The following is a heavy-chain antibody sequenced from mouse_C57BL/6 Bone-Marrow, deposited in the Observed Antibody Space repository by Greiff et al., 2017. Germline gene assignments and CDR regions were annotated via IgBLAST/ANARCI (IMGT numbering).Heavy chain of an antibody. Sequence: EVKLMESGGGLVKPGGSLKLSCAASGFTFSSYAMSWVRQTPEKRLEWVATISDGGSYTYYPDNVKGRFTISRDNAKNNLYLQMSHLKSEDTAMYYCARDRDTTGYWGQGTTLTVSS. J-gene: IGHJ2*01. CDR1: GFTFSSYA. V-gene: IGHV5-4*01. CDR3: ARDRDTTGY. D-gene: IGHD1-1*01. CDR2: ISDGGSYT.